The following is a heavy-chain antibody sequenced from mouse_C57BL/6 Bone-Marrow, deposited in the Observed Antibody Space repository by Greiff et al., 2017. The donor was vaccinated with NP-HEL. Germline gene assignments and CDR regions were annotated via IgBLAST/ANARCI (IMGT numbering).Heavy chain of an antibody. J-gene: IGHJ2*01. Sequence: LQQSGAELVRPGASVTLSCKASGYTFTDYEMHWVKQTPVHGLEWIGAIDPETGGTAYNQKFKGKAILTADKSSSTAYMELRSLTSEDSAVYYCTRYPGYYEDFDYWGQGTTLTVSS. D-gene: IGHD2-3*01. V-gene: IGHV1-15*01. CDR2: IDPETGGT. CDR3: TRYPGYYEDFDY. CDR1: GYTFTDYE.